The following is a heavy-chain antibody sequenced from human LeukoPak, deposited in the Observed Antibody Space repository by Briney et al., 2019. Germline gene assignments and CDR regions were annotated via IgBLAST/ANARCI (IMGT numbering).Heavy chain of an antibody. Sequence: PGGSLRLSCAASGFTFSSYAMSWVRQAPGKGLERVSDISGSGGTSYHADSVKGRFTISRDNSKNTLYLQMNSLRAEDTAVYYCAKLKGYSGSYFDYWGQGTLVTVSS. J-gene: IGHJ4*02. V-gene: IGHV3-23*01. CDR3: AKLKGYSGSYFDY. CDR2: ISGSGGTS. CDR1: GFTFSSYA. D-gene: IGHD1-26*01.